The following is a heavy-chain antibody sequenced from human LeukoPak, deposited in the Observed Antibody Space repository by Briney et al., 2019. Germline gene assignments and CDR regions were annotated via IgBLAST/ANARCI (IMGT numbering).Heavy chain of an antibody. V-gene: IGHV3-21*01. D-gene: IGHD3-10*01. CDR2: ISSSSYI. J-gene: IGHJ4*02. CDR1: GFTFSSYS. Sequence: GGSLRLSCAASGFTFSSYSMNWVRQAPGKGLEWVSSISSSSYIYYADSVKGRFTISRDNAKNSLYLQMNSLRAEDTAVYYCARGSYDSGSYYIHWGQGTLVTVSS. CDR3: ARGSYDSGSYYIH.